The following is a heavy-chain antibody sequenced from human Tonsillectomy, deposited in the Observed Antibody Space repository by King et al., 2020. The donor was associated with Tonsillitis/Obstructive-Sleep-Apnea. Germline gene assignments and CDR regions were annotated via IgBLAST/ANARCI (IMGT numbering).Heavy chain of an antibody. J-gene: IGHJ3*02. CDR3: ARAPCSSSTCLTAAFDM. V-gene: IGHV3-33*01. CDR2: IWYDGINK. Sequence: VQLVESGGGVVQPGRSLRLSCATSGFTFTAYPMHWVRQAPGKGLEWVALIWYDGINKDYADSVKGRFTISRDTSKNTVYLQMNNLRGEDTAVYYWARAPCSSSTCLTAAFDMWGQGTLVTVSS. D-gene: IGHD2-2*01. CDR1: GFTFTAYP.